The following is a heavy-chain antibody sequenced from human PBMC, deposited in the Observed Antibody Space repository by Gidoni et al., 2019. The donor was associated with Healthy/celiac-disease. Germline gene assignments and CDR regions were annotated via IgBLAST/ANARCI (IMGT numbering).Heavy chain of an antibody. Sequence: QVQLVESGGGVVQPGRSLRLSCAASGFTFSSYGMHWVRQAPGKGLEWVAVIWYDGSNKYYADSVKGRFTISRDNSKNTLYLQMNSLRAEDTAVYYCARAPVVPAAIFDYWGQGTLVTVSS. J-gene: IGHJ4*02. D-gene: IGHD2-2*02. CDR1: GFTFSSYG. CDR3: ARAPVVPAAIFDY. CDR2: IWYDGSNK. V-gene: IGHV3-33*01.